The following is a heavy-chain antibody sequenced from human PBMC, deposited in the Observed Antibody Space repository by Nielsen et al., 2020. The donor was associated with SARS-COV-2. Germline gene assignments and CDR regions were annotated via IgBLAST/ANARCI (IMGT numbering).Heavy chain of an antibody. D-gene: IGHD3-3*01. V-gene: IGHV3-21*01. CDR3: AIIWSGYTDAFDI. Sequence: GGSLRLSCAVSGLSVSDNNMNWVRQAPGKGLEWVSSISSSSSYIYYADSVKGRFTISRDNAKNSLYLQMNSLRAEDTAVYYCAIIWSGYTDAFDIWGQGTMVTVSS. CDR1: GLSVSDNN. CDR2: ISSSSSYI. J-gene: IGHJ3*02.